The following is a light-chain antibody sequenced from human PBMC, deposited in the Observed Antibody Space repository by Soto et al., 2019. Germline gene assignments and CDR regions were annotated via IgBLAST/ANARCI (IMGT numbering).Light chain of an antibody. J-gene: IGLJ1*01. V-gene: IGLV2-14*01. CDR3: SSYTSDSSYV. CDR1: SSDVGLYDY. Sequence: QSVLAQPASVSGPPGQSITISCTGTSSDVGLYDYVSWYQQHPGKAPQLMIYAVSNRPSGVSNRFSASKSGNTASLFISGLQAEDEADYYCSSYTSDSSYVFGSGTKATV. CDR2: AVS.